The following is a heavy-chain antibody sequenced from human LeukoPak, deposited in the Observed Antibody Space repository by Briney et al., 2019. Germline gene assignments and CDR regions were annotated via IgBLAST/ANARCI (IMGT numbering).Heavy chain of an antibody. CDR2: INPDGSEK. D-gene: IGHD6-13*01. Sequence: GGSLRLSCAASGFTFSTYWMTWVRQAPGKGLEWVANINPDGSEKYYAESVRGRFTISRDNAMNSLYLQMNSLRAEDTAVYYCARVGTAEGTLEDYWGQGTLVTVSS. CDR1: GFTFSTYW. J-gene: IGHJ4*02. V-gene: IGHV3-7*01. CDR3: ARVGTAEGTLEDY.